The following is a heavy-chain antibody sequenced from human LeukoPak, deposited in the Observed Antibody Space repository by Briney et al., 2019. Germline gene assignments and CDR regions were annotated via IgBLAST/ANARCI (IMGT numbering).Heavy chain of an antibody. Sequence: KPSETLSLTCAVYGGSFSGYYWSWIRQPPGKGLEWIGEINHSGSTNYNPSLESRVTISVDTSKNQFSLKLSSVTAADTAVYYCARVSGYSSPWGQGTLVTVSS. CDR2: INHSGST. CDR1: GGSFSGYY. CDR3: ARVSGYSSP. V-gene: IGHV4-34*01. J-gene: IGHJ5*02. D-gene: IGHD6-13*01.